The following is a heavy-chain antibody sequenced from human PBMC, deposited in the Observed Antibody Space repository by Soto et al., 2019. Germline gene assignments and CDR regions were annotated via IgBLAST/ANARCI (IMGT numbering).Heavy chain of an antibody. D-gene: IGHD6-13*01. J-gene: IGHJ4*02. CDR2: LSAYTGDT. Sequence: QVQLVQSGAEVKKPGASVKVSCKTSGYTFRNYGITWVRQAPGQGLEWMGWLSAYTGDTNYAQSLQGRVTMTTDTSTNTAYMEQRSLRSDDTAVYYCARVMSRYGSSSLLYWGQGTLVTVSS. CDR1: GYTFRNYG. CDR3: ARVMSRYGSSSLLY. V-gene: IGHV1-18*01.